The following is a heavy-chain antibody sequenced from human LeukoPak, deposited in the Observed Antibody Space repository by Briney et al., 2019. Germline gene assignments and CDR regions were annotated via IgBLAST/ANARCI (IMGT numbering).Heavy chain of an antibody. Sequence: QPGGSLRLSCAVSGITLSNYGMSWVRQAPGKGLEWVAGISGSGSSTNYADSVKGRLTISRDNPKNTLYLHMNSPRPEDTAVYFCAKRGVVIRVILVGFHQEASYFDSWGQGALVTVSS. D-gene: IGHD3-22*01. CDR2: ISGSGSST. V-gene: IGHV3-23*01. J-gene: IGHJ4*02. CDR1: GITLSNYG. CDR3: AKRGVVIRVILVGFHQEASYFDS.